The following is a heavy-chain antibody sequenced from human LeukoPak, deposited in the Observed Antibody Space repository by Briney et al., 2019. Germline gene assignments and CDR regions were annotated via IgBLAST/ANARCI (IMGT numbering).Heavy chain of an antibody. CDR1: GGPFFGSH. D-gene: IGHD4-23*01. V-gene: IGHV4-34*01. CDR3: ARNPTTVVTLPYYFDF. CDR2: INHSGRT. Sequence: SETLSLTCAVSGGPFFGSHWNWIRQSPEKGLEWIGEINHSGRTNYNPSLKSRVTISVDTSKSQFFLKLTSVTAADTAVYYCARNPTTVVTLPYYFDFWGQGTLVTVSS. J-gene: IGHJ4*02.